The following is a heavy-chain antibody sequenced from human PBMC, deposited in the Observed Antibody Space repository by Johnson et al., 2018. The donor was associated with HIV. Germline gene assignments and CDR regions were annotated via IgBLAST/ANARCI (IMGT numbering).Heavy chain of an antibody. CDR1: GFTFSTYA. J-gene: IGHJ3*02. CDR2: IGVTSDT. CDR3: ARGKGWLDAFDM. D-gene: IGHD3-22*01. V-gene: IGHV3-13*01. Sequence: MQLVESGGGVVQPGGSLRLSCAASGFTFSTYAMNWVRQTTGKGLEWVSAIGVTSDTYYPGSVKGRFTISRDNAKKSLYLQMNSLRAGDTAVYYCARGKGWLDAFDMWGQGTMVTVSS.